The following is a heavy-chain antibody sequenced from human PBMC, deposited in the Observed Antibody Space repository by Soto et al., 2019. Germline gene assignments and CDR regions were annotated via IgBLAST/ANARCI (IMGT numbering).Heavy chain of an antibody. V-gene: IGHV3-30-3*01. D-gene: IGHD1-1*01. Sequence: LRLSCAASGFTFSSYAMHWVRQAPGKGLEWVAVISYDGSNKYYADSVKGRFTISRDNSKNTLYLQMNSLRAEDTAVYYCAREVLVWRDGYNWAVDYWGQGTLVTVSS. J-gene: IGHJ4*02. CDR3: AREVLVWRDGYNWAVDY. CDR2: ISYDGSNK. CDR1: GFTFSSYA.